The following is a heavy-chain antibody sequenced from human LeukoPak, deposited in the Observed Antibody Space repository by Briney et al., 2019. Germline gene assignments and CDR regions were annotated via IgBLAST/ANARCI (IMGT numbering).Heavy chain of an antibody. V-gene: IGHV4-34*01. J-gene: IGHJ5*02. Sequence: RASETLSLTCAVYGGSFSGYYWSWIRQPPGKGLEWIGEINHSGSTNYNPSLKSRVTISVDTSKNQFSLKLSSVTAADTAVYYCAKISLSHAYNWFDPGGQGTLVTVSS. CDR3: AKISLSHAYNWFDP. CDR2: INHSGST. CDR1: GGSFSGYY.